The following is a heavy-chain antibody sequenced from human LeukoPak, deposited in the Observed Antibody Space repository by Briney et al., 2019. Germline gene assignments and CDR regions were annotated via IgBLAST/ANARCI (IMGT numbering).Heavy chain of an antibody. CDR2: ISQDGSEK. J-gene: IGHJ4*02. CDR1: GLIFSAYW. Sequence: GGSLRLSCAASGLIFSAYWMNWVRQAPGKGLEWVATISQDGSEKYYVDSVEGRFTISRDNAKNSLYLQMNSLRAEDTAVYFCAREPTYEGLIYWGQGTLVTVSS. D-gene: IGHD5-12*01. V-gene: IGHV3-7*01. CDR3: AREPTYEGLIY.